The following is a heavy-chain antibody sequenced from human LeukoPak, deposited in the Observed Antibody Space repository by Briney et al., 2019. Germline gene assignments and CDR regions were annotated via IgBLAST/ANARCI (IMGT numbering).Heavy chain of an antibody. CDR2: INHSGST. J-gene: IGHJ4*02. V-gene: IGHV4-34*01. Sequence: SETLSLTCAVYGGSFSGYYWSWLRQPPGKGLEWLGEINHSGSTNYNPSLKSRVTISVDTSKNQFSLKLSSVTAADTAVYYCARVGRNYGYSYGYVGYYFDYWGQGTLVTVSS. D-gene: IGHD5-18*01. CDR1: GGSFSGYY. CDR3: ARVGRNYGYSYGYVGYYFDY.